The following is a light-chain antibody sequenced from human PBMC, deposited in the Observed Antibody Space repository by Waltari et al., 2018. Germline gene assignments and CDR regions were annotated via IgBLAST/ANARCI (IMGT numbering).Light chain of an antibody. CDR3: SSYVANNNPV. V-gene: IGLV2-8*01. J-gene: IGLJ2*01. Sequence: QSALTQHPSASGSPGQSVTISCTGTSSDVGGYNFVSWYQHNPGKAPRLLIYEVSERPSGVPDRFSGSKSGNTASLTVSGLQAEDEADYYCSSYVANNNPVFGGGTKLTVL. CDR1: SSDVGGYNF. CDR2: EVS.